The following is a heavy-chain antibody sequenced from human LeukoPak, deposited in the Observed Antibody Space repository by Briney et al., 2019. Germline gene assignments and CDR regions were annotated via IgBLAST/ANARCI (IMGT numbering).Heavy chain of an antibody. CDR2: IDYSGST. V-gene: IGHV4-59*01. J-gene: IGHJ4*02. Sequence: SETLSLTCTVSGGSISSFFWSWIRQPPGKGLEWLGCIDYSGSTQYNPSLKSRVTISVDTSKQQFSLKLSSVTAADTAVYYCARLPNYSHYFDSWGQGTLVTVSS. CDR1: GGSISSFF. CDR3: ARLPNYSHYFDS. D-gene: IGHD4-11*01.